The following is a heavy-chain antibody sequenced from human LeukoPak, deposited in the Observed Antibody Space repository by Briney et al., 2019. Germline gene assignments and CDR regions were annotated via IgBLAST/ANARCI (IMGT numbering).Heavy chain of an antibody. CDR3: ARDQYSGRFDY. D-gene: IGHD1-26*01. CDR2: VYYSVSL. Sequence: SETLSLTCTVSGGSISNYYWSWIRQPPGKGVECVGYVYYSVSLDYNPSLKSRVTISIDTSKNQFSLKLTSVTAADTAVYYCARDQYSGRFDYWGQGTLVTVSS. V-gene: IGHV4-59*01. J-gene: IGHJ4*02. CDR1: GGSISNYY.